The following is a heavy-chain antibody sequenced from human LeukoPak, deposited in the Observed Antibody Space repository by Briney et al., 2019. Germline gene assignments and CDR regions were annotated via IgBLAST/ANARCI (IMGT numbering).Heavy chain of an antibody. Sequence: SETLSLTCTVSGGSISSYYWSWIRQPAGKGLEWIGRIYTSGSTNYNPSLKSRVTISVDTSKNQFSLKLSSVTAADTAVYYCARVYDFWSGYYFSGGNWFDPWGQGTLVTVSS. CDR3: ARVYDFWSGYYFSGGNWFDP. D-gene: IGHD3-3*01. CDR1: GGSISSYY. CDR2: IYTSGST. J-gene: IGHJ5*02. V-gene: IGHV4-4*07.